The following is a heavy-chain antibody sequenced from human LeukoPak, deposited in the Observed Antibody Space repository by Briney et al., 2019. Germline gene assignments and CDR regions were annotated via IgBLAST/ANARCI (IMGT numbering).Heavy chain of an antibody. D-gene: IGHD5-24*01. CDR3: ARPRRDGYNYETFDY. V-gene: IGHV5-51*01. CDR2: IYPGDSDS. J-gene: IGHJ4*02. CDR1: GYSFTSYW. Sequence: GESLKISCKGSGYSFTSYWIGWVRQMPGKGLEWMGIIYPGDSDSRYSPSFQGQVTISADKSTSTAYLRWSSLKASDTAMYYCARPRRDGYNYETFDYWGQGTLVTVSS.